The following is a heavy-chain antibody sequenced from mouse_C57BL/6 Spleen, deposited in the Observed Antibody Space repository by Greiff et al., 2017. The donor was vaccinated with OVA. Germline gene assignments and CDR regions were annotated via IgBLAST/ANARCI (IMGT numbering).Heavy chain of an antibody. J-gene: IGHJ3*01. V-gene: IGHV1-55*01. Sequence: QVQLQQPGAELVKPGASVKMSCKASGYTFTSYWITWVKQRPGQGLEWIGDLYPGSGSTNYNEKFKSKATLTVDTSSSTAYMQLSSLTSEDSAVYYCARSVTVGASGLAYWGQGTLVTVSA. CDR2: LYPGSGST. D-gene: IGHD1-1*01. CDR3: ARSVTVGASGLAY. CDR1: GYTFTSYW.